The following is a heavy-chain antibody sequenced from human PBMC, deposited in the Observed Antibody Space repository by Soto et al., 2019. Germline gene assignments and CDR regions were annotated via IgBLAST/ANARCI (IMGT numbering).Heavy chain of an antibody. Sequence: PSESLSLTCSVSGDSISSGYYWGWIRQPPGKGLEWIGSIYHSGSTYYNPSLKSRVTISVDTSKNQFSLKLSSVTAADTAVYYCARVLDILTGYPLGWFDPWGQGTLVTVSS. CDR3: ARVLDILTGYPLGWFDP. D-gene: IGHD3-9*01. V-gene: IGHV4-38-2*02. J-gene: IGHJ5*01. CDR1: GDSISSGYY. CDR2: IYHSGST.